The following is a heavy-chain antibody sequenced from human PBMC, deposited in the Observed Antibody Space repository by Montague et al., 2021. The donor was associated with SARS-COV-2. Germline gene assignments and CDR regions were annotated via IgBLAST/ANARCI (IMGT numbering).Heavy chain of an antibody. D-gene: IGHD3-3*01. V-gene: IGHV1-18*01. CDR3: VRAAGHDFWSDYYLNWFDP. CDR1: GYRFTSFG. CDR2: ISTYNGLT. J-gene: IGHJ5*02. Sequence: SAKVSCKASGYRFTSFGLAWVRQAPGQGPEWMGWISTYNGLTRYAQKFQGKVTMTRDTSTSTGYMELKFLVPDDTAMYYCVRAAGHDFWSDYYLNWFDPWGQGTLVTVSS.